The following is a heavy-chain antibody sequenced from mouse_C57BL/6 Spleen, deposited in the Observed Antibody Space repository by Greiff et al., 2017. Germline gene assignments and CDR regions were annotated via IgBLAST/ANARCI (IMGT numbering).Heavy chain of an antibody. V-gene: IGHV1-19*01. CDR3: ARSRYSNYDYAMDY. CDR2: INPYNGGT. J-gene: IGHJ4*01. D-gene: IGHD2-5*01. Sequence: EVQLQESGPVLVKPGASVKMSCKASGYTFTDYYMNWVKQSHGKSLEWIGVINPYNGGTSYNQKFKGKATLTVDKSSSTAYMELNSLTSEDSAVYYCARSRYSNYDYAMDYWGQGTSVTVSS. CDR1: GYTFTDYY.